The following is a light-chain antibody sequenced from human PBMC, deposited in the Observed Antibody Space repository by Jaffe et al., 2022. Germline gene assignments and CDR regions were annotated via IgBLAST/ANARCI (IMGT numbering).Light chain of an antibody. CDR1: QSISSY. CDR3: QQSYISSRT. Sequence: DIQMTQSPSSLSASVGDRVTITCRASQSISSYLSWYQQKPGKAPKVLISAASNLQSGVPSRFSGSGSGTDFTLTISSLQLEDFATYYCQQSYISSRTFGQGTKVEIK. J-gene: IGKJ1*01. V-gene: IGKV1-39*01. CDR2: AAS.